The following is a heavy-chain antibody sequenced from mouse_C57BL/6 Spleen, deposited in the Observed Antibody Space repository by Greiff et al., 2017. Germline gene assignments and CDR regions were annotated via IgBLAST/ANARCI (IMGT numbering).Heavy chain of an antibody. CDR3: ARRQLGFAY. D-gene: IGHD4-1*02. V-gene: IGHV5-6*01. J-gene: IGHJ3*01. CDR2: ISSGGSYT. Sequence: EVHLVESGGDLVKPGGSLKLSCAASGFTFSSYGMSWVRQTPDKRLEWVATISSGGSYTYYPDSVKGRFTISRDNAKNTLYLQMSSRKSEDTAMYYCARRQLGFAYWGQGTLVTVSA. CDR1: GFTFSSYG.